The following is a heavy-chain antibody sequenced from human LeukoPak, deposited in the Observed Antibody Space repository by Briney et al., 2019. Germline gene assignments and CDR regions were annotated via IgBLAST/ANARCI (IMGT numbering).Heavy chain of an antibody. D-gene: IGHD3-16*01. J-gene: IGHJ6*02. Sequence: GGSLRLSCAASGFTFSKSWMSWLRQAPGKGLEWVANMNEDGSERDCVDSVKGRFTISRDNARKSLYLQMSSLRAEDTAVYYCATYTHWVAGDVWGQGTTVTVSS. CDR3: ATYTHWVAGDV. CDR1: GFTFSKSW. CDR2: MNEDGSER. V-gene: IGHV3-7*01.